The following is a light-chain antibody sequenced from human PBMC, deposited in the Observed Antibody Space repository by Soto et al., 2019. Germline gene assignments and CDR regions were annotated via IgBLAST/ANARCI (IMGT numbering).Light chain of an antibody. CDR2: NVS. CDR3: SSYTGSSTLLYV. J-gene: IGLJ1*01. CDR1: RSDVGGYNY. V-gene: IGLV2-14*01. Sequence: QSALTQPASVSGSPGQSITISCTGTRSDVGGYNYVSWYQQHPGKAPKLMIYNVSNRPSGVSNRFSGSKSGNTASLTISGLQAEDEADYYCSSYTGSSTLLYVLGIGTKVTVL.